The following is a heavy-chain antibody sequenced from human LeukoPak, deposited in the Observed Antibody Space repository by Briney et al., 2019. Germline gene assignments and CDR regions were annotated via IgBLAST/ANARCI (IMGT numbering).Heavy chain of an antibody. V-gene: IGHV3-74*01. D-gene: IGHD3-10*01. CDR1: GFTFSSYW. CDR3: ARVSITMVRSFDY. J-gene: IGHJ4*02. CDR2: INSDGSST. Sequence: GGSLRLSCAASGFTFSSYWMHWVRQAPGKGLVWVSRINSDGSSTSYADSVKGRFTISRDNAKNMLYLQMNSLRAEDTAVYYCARVSITMVRSFDYLGQGTLVTVSS.